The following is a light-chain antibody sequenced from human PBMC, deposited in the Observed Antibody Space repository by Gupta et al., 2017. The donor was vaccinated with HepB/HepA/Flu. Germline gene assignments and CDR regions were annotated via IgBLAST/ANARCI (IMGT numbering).Light chain of an antibody. CDR3: SSFSSTVLMV. J-gene: IGLJ3*02. V-gene: IGLV2-14*01. Sequence: QSPLTQPPSLSGAPGQSITISCTATSSDVGDYNYVSWYQQHPGKAPKLMIYDVTNRPSGMSNRFSGSKSGNTASLTISGLQAEDESDYYCSSFSSTVLMVFGGGPKVTVL. CDR2: DVT. CDR1: SSDVGDYNY.